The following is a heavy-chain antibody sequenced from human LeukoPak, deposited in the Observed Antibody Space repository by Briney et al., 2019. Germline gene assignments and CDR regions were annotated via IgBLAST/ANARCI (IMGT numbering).Heavy chain of an antibody. CDR2: IQYDGNTT. Sequence: PGGSLRLSCVASGFTYSHNGMHWVRQAPGKGLEWVAFIQYDGNTTFYADSVKGRFTISRDNSKNTLYLQMNSLRAEDTAVYYCAELGITMIGGVWGKGTTVTISS. D-gene: IGHD3-10*02. J-gene: IGHJ6*04. CDR1: GFTYSHNG. CDR3: AELGITMIGGV. V-gene: IGHV3-30*02.